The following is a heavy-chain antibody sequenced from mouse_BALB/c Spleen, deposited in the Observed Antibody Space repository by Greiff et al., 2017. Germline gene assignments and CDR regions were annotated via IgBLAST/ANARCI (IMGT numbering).Heavy chain of an antibody. V-gene: IGHV1-63*02. J-gene: IGHJ4*01. CDR3: ARSDSSGYAMDY. D-gene: IGHD3-2*01. Sequence: VKLMESGAELVRPGTSVKISCKASGYTFTNYWLGWVKQRPGHGLEWIGDIYPGGGYTNYNEKFKGKATLTADTSSSTAYMQLSSLTSEDSAVYFCARSDSSGYAMDYWGQGTSVTVSS. CDR2: IYPGGGYT. CDR1: GYTFTNYW.